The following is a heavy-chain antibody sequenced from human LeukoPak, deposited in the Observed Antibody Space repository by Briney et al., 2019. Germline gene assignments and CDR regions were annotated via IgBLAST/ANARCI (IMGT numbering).Heavy chain of an antibody. CDR3: ARMVGGNWLDP. Sequence: SETLSLTCSVSGGSMSSYYWSWIRQPPGKGLEWIGYIHYTGHTNYNPSLNSRLTISIDTSNNQFSLKLNSVTASDTAVYYCARMVGGNWLDPWGQGTLVTVSS. V-gene: IGHV4-59*08. D-gene: IGHD3-10*01. CDR1: GGSMSSYY. J-gene: IGHJ5*02. CDR2: IHYTGHT.